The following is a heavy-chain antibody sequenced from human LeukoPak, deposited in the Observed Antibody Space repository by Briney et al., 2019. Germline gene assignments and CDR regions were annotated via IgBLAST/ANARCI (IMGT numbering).Heavy chain of an antibody. Sequence: SETLSLTCTVSGGSISSGDYYWSWIRQPPGKGLEWIGEINHSGSTNYNPSLKSRVTISVDTSKNQFSLKLSSVTAADTAVYYCARVKYYDFWSGIYYYYYYYMDVWGKGTTVTVSS. V-gene: IGHV4-39*07. CDR3: ARVKYYDFWSGIYYYYYYYMDV. CDR2: INHSGST. D-gene: IGHD3-3*01. J-gene: IGHJ6*03. CDR1: GGSISSGDYY.